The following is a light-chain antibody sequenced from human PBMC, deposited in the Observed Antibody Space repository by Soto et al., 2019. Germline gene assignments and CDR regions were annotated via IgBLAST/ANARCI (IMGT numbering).Light chain of an antibody. V-gene: IGLV2-14*01. J-gene: IGLJ1*01. CDR1: SSDVGDYNY. CDR2: EVR. CDR3: SSYRSSRAYV. Sequence: QSALTQPASVSGSPGQSITISCTGTSSDVGDYNYVSWYQHHPGKAPKVMIYEVRNRPSGVSNRFSGSKSGNTASLTISGLQAEDEADYYCSSYRSSRAYVFGIGTKLTVL.